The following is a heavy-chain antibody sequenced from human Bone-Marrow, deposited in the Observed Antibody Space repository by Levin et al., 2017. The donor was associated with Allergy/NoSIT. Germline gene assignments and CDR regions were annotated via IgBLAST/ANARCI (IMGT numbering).Heavy chain of an antibody. CDR2: ILYSGST. CDR1: GDPINRGDFY. V-gene: IGHV4-30-4*01. D-gene: IGHD6-19*01. CDR3: ARDQGIAVAGHSGVWFDP. J-gene: IGHJ5*02. Sequence: SETLSLTCTVSGDPINRGDFYWSWIRQPPGKGLEWIGYILYSGSTYYNPSLKSRVVISIDTSKNQFSLNVTSVTAADTAVYFCARDQGIAVAGHSGVWFDPWGQGTLVTVSS.